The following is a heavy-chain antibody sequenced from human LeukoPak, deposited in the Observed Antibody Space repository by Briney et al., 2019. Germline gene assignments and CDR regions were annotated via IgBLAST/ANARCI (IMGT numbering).Heavy chain of an antibody. Sequence: GGSLRLSCAASGFTFSTYAMNWVRQAPGKGLEWVSYITSDRRTISYADPVKGRFTISRDNDKRLLYPQMDSLRAGDTAIYYCARSTSGTFDYWGQGMLVTVSS. V-gene: IGHV3-48*01. D-gene: IGHD6-13*01. CDR2: ITSDRRTI. CDR1: GFTFSTYA. J-gene: IGHJ4*02. CDR3: ARSTSGTFDY.